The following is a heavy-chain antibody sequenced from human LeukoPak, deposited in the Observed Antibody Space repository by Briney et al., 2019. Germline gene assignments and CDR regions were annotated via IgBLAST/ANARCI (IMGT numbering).Heavy chain of an antibody. Sequence: GGSLRLSCAAPGFIFNNYWMHWVRQTPGEGPLWLSRINGDGSSTSYTHSVQGRFIISRDDAKNTLYLQMNSLRAEDTAVYYCTRQWHTPSDYWGQGTLVTVSS. CDR1: GFIFNNYW. D-gene: IGHD6-19*01. CDR3: TRQWHTPSDY. V-gene: IGHV3-74*01. J-gene: IGHJ4*02. CDR2: INGDGSST.